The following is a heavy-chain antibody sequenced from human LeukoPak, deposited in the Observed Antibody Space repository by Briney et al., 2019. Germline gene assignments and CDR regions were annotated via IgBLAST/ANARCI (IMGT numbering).Heavy chain of an antibody. D-gene: IGHD3-16*01. V-gene: IGHV1-8*01. CDR2: MNTKRGNT. CDR3: ACFRDY. CDR1: GYTFTSYD. Sequence: ASVKVSCKASGYTFTSYDINWVRQAAGQGLEWMGWMNTKRGNTVYAQKIQGRVTMNRNTYIRTAYMEVSRLRSEGPAVYYCACFRDYWGQGTLVTVSS. J-gene: IGHJ4*02.